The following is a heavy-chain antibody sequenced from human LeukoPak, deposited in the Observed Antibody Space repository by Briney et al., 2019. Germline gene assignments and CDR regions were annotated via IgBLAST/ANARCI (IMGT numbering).Heavy chain of an antibody. CDR2: ISSSGSTI. CDR3: ARDGRLQPFDY. V-gene: IGHV3-11*01. CDR1: GFTFTDYY. Sequence: GGSLRLSCAASGFTFTDYYMSWIRQAPGKGLEWISYISSSGSTIYYADSVKGRFTISGDNAKNSLYLQMNSLRAEDTAVYYCARDGRLQPFDYWGQGTLVTVSS. D-gene: IGHD4-11*01. J-gene: IGHJ4*02.